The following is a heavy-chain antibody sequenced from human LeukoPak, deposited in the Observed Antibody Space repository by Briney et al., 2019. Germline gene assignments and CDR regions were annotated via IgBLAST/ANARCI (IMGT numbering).Heavy chain of an antibody. Sequence: VASVKVSCKASGYTFTSYGISWVRQAPGQGLEWMGWISAYNGNTNYAQKLQGRVTMTTDTSTSTAYMELRSLRSDDTAVYYCARDAGYSSGWYLMYHYYYGMDVWGQGTTVTVSS. V-gene: IGHV1-18*01. CDR2: ISAYNGNT. CDR1: GYTFTSYG. CDR3: ARDAGYSSGWYLMYHYYYGMDV. J-gene: IGHJ6*02. D-gene: IGHD6-19*01.